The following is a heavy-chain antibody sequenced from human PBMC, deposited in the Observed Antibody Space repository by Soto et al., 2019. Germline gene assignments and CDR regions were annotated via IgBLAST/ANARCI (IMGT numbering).Heavy chain of an antibody. V-gene: IGHV3-23*01. D-gene: IGHD4-17*01. J-gene: IGHJ2*01. CDR3: ARRTVGWYFDL. Sequence: EVQLLESGGGLVQPGGSLRLSCAASGFTFSIYAMNWVRQAPGKGLEWVSVISGSGGSTYYADSVKGRFTISRDNSKNTLYLQMNSLRAEDTAVYYCARRTVGWYFDLWGRGTLFTVSS. CDR2: ISGSGGST. CDR1: GFTFSIYA.